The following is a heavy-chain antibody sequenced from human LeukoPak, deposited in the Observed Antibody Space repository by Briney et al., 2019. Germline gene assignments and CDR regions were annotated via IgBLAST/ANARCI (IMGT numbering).Heavy chain of an antibody. CDR3: ARTQYCSSTSCYFGYFDY. CDR1: GGSVSSASYY. Sequence: SETLSLTCTVSGGSVSSASYYWSWIRQPPGKGLEWIAYVYYTGSTNYNPSLKSRVTISLDTSKNQFSLKLSSVTAADTAVYYCARTQYCSSTSCYFGYFDYWGQGTLVTVSS. CDR2: VYYTGST. D-gene: IGHD2-2*01. V-gene: IGHV4-61*01. J-gene: IGHJ4*02.